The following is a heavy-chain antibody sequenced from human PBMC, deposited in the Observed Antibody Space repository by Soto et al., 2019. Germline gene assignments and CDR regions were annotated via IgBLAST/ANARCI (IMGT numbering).Heavy chain of an antibody. J-gene: IGHJ4*02. V-gene: IGHV3-23*01. Sequence: GGSLRLSCAASGFPFISYSMSWVRQAPGKGLEWVSAISGNGAETSYAASVRGRFTISRDNSRDTLYLQMNSLRAEDSAVYYCAKSSHLYVVPADVYFDDWGQGTLVTVSS. CDR3: AKSSHLYVVPADVYFDD. D-gene: IGHD2-2*01. CDR2: ISGNGAET. CDR1: GFPFISYS.